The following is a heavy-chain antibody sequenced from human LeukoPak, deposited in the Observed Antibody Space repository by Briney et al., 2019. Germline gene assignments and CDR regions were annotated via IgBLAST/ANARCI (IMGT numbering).Heavy chain of an antibody. V-gene: IGHV1-2*02. CDR3: ARDYYGSGSYVFDP. D-gene: IGHD3-10*01. J-gene: IGHJ5*02. CDR2: INPNSRGT. Sequence: ASVKVSCKASGYTFTGYYMHWVRQAPGQGLEWMGWINPNSRGTNYAQKFQGRVTMTRDTSISTAYMELSRLRSDDTAVYYCARDYYGSGSYVFDPWGQGTLVTVSS. CDR1: GYTFTGYY.